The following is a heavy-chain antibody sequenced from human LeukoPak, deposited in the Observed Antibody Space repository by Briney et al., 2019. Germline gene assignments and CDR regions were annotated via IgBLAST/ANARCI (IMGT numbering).Heavy chain of an antibody. J-gene: IGHJ4*02. D-gene: IGHD6-19*01. V-gene: IGHV4-39*01. CDR3: ARHASVDGNWPRPLDY. Sequence: PSQTLSLTRTVSRGSLRSSPYYRGWIREPPGEGLEWVWHVYYSGSTYYNPSLKPRVTISVDTSKNQFSLKLTSVTAADTAVYYCARHASVDGNWPRPLDYWGQGSLVTVSS. CDR2: VYYSGST. CDR1: RGSLRSSPYY.